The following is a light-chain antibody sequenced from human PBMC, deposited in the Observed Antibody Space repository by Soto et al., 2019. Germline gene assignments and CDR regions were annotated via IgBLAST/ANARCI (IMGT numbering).Light chain of an antibody. CDR1: SGHSSYI. Sequence: QPVLTQSSSASASLGSSVRLTCTLSSGHSSYIIAWHQQQPQKAPRYLMKVESSGTYNKGSGLPDRFSGSSSGADRYLTISNLQFEDEADYYCEAWDSTTRVFGGGTQLTVL. J-gene: IGLJ3*02. CDR3: EAWDSTTRV. V-gene: IGLV4-60*02. CDR2: VESSGTY.